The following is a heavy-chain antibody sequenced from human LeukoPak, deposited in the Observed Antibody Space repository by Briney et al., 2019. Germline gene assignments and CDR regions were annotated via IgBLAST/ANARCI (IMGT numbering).Heavy chain of an antibody. J-gene: IGHJ5*02. CDR2: MNPNSGNT. D-gene: IGHD6-13*01. V-gene: IGHV1-8*01. Sequence: GASVKVSCKASGYTFTSYDINWVRQATGQGLEWMGWMNPNSGNTGYAQKFQGRVTMTRNTSISTAYMELSSLRSEGTAVYYCARARPGYSSSWSRYWFDPWCQGTLVTVSS. CDR3: ARARPGYSSSWSRYWFDP. CDR1: GYTFTSYD.